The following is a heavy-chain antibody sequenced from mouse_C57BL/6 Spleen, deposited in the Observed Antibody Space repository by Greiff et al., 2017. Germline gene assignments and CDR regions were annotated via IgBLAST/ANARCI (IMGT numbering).Heavy chain of an antibody. CDR3: AREAITTVPDWYFDV. D-gene: IGHD1-1*01. Sequence: EVHLVESGGGLVKPGGSLKLSCAASGFTFSSYAMSWVRQTPEKRLEWVATISDGGSYTYYPDNVKGRFTISRDNAKNNLYLQMSHLKSEDTAMYYCAREAITTVPDWYFDVWGTGTTVTVSS. V-gene: IGHV5-4*01. CDR1: GFTFSSYA. J-gene: IGHJ1*03. CDR2: ISDGGSYT.